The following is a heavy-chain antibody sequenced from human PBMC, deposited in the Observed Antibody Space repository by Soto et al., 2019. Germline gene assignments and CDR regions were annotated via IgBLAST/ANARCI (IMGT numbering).Heavy chain of an antibody. CDR1: GGSLSGYY. CDR2: INHSGST. V-gene: IGHV4-34*01. CDR3: ARGVGGIDFWSGYYSRYYYYGMDV. Sequence: SETLSLTCAVYGGSLSGYYWSWIRQPPGKGLEWIGEINHSGSTNYNPSLKSRVTISVDTPKNQFSLKLSSVTAADTAVYYCARGVGGIDFWSGYYSRYYYYGMDVWGQGTTVTVSS. J-gene: IGHJ6*02. D-gene: IGHD3-3*01.